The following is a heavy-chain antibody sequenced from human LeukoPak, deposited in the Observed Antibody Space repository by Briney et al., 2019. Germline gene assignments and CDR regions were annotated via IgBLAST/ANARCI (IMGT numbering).Heavy chain of an antibody. Sequence: VSVKVSCKASGYTFTSYAMNWVRQAPGQGLEWMGWINTNTGNPTYAQGFTGRFVFSLDTSVSTAYLQISSLKAEDTAVYYCASTGYYDSRIARDYWGQGTLVTVSS. J-gene: IGHJ4*02. V-gene: IGHV7-4-1*02. D-gene: IGHD3-22*01. CDR3: ASTGYYDSRIARDY. CDR2: INTNTGNP. CDR1: GYTFTSYA.